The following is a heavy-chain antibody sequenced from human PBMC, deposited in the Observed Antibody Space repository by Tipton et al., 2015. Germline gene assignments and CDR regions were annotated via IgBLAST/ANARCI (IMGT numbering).Heavy chain of an antibody. CDR1: SDSISKYY. CDR2: IQYSGST. D-gene: IGHD4-23*01. J-gene: IGHJ5*01. Sequence: TLPLTCSVSSDSISKYYWSWIRQPPGKELEWIGYIQYSGSTNYNPSLKSRVTISVDTSKTQFSLKMSSVTASDTAVYYCARARGRPGGWFVSGGQGILGTVSS. CDR3: ARARGRPGGWFVS. V-gene: IGHV4-59*01.